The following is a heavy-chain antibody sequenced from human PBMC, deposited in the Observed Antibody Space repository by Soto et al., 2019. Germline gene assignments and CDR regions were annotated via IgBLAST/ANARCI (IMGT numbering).Heavy chain of an antibody. CDR2: IIPIFGTA. V-gene: IGHV1-69*13. D-gene: IGHD3-22*01. CDR1: GGTFSSYA. CDR3: ARVGYYDSSGYYPSNWFDP. Sequence: SVKVSCKASGGTFSSYAISWVRQAPGQGLEWMGGIIPIFGTANYAQKFQGRVTTTADESTSTAYMELSSLRSEDTAVYYCARVGYYDSSGYYPSNWFDPWGQGTLVTVSS. J-gene: IGHJ5*02.